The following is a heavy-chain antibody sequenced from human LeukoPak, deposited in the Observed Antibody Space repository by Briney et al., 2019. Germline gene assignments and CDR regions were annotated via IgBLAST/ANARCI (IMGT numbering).Heavy chain of an antibody. CDR3: ARGRKDERPYYYDV. D-gene: IGHD3-10*01. V-gene: IGHV1-69*06. CDR1: GGTFSRYA. CDR2: IIPIFGTA. Sequence: SVKVSCKASGGTFSRYAISWVRQAPGQGLEWMGGIIPIFGTANYAQKFQGRVTITADKSTSTAYMELSSLRSEDTAVYYCARGRKDERPYYYDVWGKGTTVTISS. J-gene: IGHJ6*04.